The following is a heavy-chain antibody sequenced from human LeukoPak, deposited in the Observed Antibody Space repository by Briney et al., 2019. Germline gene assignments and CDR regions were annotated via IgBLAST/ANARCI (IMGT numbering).Heavy chain of an antibody. CDR3: ARVRERQLYYYDSSGLDY. CDR1: GGAFSGYY. V-gene: IGHV4-34*01. CDR2: IKHSGST. D-gene: IGHD3-22*01. Sequence: SETLSLTCAAYGGAFSGYYWSWIRQPPGKGLEWMGEIKHSGSTNYNPSLKSRVTISVDTSKNRFSLKLSSVTAADTAVYYCARVRERQLYYYDSSGLDYWGQGTLVTVSS. J-gene: IGHJ4*02.